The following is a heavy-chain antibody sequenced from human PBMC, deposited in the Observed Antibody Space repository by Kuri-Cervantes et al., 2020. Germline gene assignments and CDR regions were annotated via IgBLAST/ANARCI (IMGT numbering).Heavy chain of an antibody. CDR3: ARVSFRSGYVLGAFDI. Sequence: SVKVSCKASGGTFSNYAITWVRQAPGQGLEWMGGIIPIFGTTNYAQKFQGRVTITTDKSTSTAYMELSSLRSEDTAVYYCARVSFRSGYVLGAFDIWGQGTMVTVSS. CDR1: GGTFSNYA. CDR2: IIPIFGTT. V-gene: IGHV1-69*05. D-gene: IGHD5-12*01. J-gene: IGHJ3*02.